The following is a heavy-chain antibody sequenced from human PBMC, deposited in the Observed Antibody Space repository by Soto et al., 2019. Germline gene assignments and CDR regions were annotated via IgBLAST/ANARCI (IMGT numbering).Heavy chain of an antibody. V-gene: IGHV3-43*01. CDR2: ISGDGGST. CDR3: AKDSVSAREGLMDV. Sequence: GGSLRLSCAASGFTFDDYTMHWVRQAPGKGLEWVSLISGDGGSTYYADSVKGRFTISRYNSKNSLYLQMNSLRTEDTALYDWAKDSVSAREGLMDVWGQGTTVTVSS. J-gene: IGHJ6*02. D-gene: IGHD6-25*01. CDR1: GFTFDDYT.